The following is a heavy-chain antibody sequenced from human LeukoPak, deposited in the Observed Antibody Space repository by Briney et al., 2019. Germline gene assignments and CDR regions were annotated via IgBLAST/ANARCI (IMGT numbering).Heavy chain of an antibody. Sequence: SETLSLTCAVYGGSFSGYYWSWIRQPPGMGLEWIGEINHSGSTNYNPSLKSRVTISVDTSKNQFSLKLSSVTAADTAVYYCARALSIAARRYYGMDVWGQGTTVTVSS. D-gene: IGHD6-6*01. V-gene: IGHV4-34*01. CDR2: INHSGST. CDR3: ARALSIAARRYYGMDV. J-gene: IGHJ6*02. CDR1: GGSFSGYY.